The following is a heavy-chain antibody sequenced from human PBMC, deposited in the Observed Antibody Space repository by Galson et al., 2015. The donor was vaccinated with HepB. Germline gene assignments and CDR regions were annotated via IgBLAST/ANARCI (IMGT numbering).Heavy chain of an antibody. V-gene: IGHV3-23*01. Sequence: SLRLSCAASGFTFGSYAMNWVRQAPGQGLEWVSAISGSGSGTYYASSVKGRFTISRVNSKNTLYLQMSSLRAEDTAVYYCAKVVYYDSSWEGADYWGQGTPVTVSS. J-gene: IGHJ4*02. CDR2: ISGSGSGT. CDR3: AKVVYYDSSWEGADY. CDR1: GFTFGSYA. D-gene: IGHD3-22*01.